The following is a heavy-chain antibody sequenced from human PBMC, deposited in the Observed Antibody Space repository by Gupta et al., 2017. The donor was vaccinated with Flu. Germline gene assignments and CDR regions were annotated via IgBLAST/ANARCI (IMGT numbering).Heavy chain of an antibody. D-gene: IGHD3-10*01. CDR1: GFTFSSYA. J-gene: IGHJ6*02. CDR2: SSGSGGST. V-gene: IGHV3-23*01. Sequence: EVQLLDSVGGLVQPGGSLRLSCAASGFTFSSYAMSWVRQAPGKGLEWVSASSGSGGSTYYADSVKGRLTISRDKAKNTLYLQMNSLRAEDTAVYYCAKDRALWCGESLYYYYYGMDVWGQGTTVTVSS. CDR3: AKDRALWCGESLYYYYYGMDV.